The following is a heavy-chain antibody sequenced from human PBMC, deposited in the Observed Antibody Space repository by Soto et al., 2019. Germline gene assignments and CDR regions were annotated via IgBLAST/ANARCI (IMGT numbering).Heavy chain of an antibody. Sequence: QITLKESGPPLVKPTQTLTLTCTFSGFSLSTSGVGVGWIRQPPGKALEWLALIYWDDDKRYSPSLKSRLTITKDTSKNQVVLTMTNMDPVDTATYYCAHSGTITNPPEQYYFDYWGQGTLVTVSS. CDR2: IYWDDDK. V-gene: IGHV2-5*02. D-gene: IGHD3-9*01. CDR3: AHSGTITNPPEQYYFDY. CDR1: GFSLSTSGVG. J-gene: IGHJ4*02.